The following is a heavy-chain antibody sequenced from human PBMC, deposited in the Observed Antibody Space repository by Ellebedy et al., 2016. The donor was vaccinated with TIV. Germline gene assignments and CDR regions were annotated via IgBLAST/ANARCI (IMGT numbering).Heavy chain of an antibody. Sequence: GESLKISXKGSGFNLTNDWIGWVRQLPGKGLEWMGRIYTADSDTKYSPSFQGQVTFSADKSINTAYLQWTSLKASDTAIYYCARHGPDYCRGANCYSPEYFQLWGQGTPVTVSS. V-gene: IGHV5-51*01. J-gene: IGHJ1*01. D-gene: IGHD2-15*01. CDR3: ARHGPDYCRGANCYSPEYFQL. CDR1: GFNLTNDW. CDR2: IYTADSDT.